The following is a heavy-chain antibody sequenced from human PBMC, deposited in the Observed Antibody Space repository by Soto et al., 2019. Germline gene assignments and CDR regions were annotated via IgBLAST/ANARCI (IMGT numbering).Heavy chain of an antibody. J-gene: IGHJ4*02. V-gene: IGHV2-5*02. Sequence: QITLKESGPTLVKPTQTLTLTCTFSGFSLSTSGVGVGWIRQPPGKALEWLAIIYWDDNKHYSPSLKSRLTITKDTSKNPVVLKRTNMDPVDTATYYCAHKGGGDRILDYWGQGTLVTVSS. CDR1: GFSLSTSGVG. D-gene: IGHD3-16*01. CDR3: AHKGGGDRILDY. CDR2: IYWDDNK.